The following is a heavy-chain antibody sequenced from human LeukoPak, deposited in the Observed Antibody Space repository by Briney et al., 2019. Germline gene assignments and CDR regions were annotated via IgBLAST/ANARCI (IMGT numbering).Heavy chain of an antibody. D-gene: IGHD6-6*01. J-gene: IGHJ5*02. CDR2: ISSSSSYI. CDR3: ARHTTDRPNLINH. CDR1: GFTFDDYG. V-gene: IGHV3-21*01. Sequence: GGSLRLSCAASGFTFDDYGMSWVRQAPGKGLEWVSSISSSSSYIYYADSVKGRFTISRDNARDTLYLQMNSLRAEDTAVYYCARHTTDRPNLINHWGQGTLVTVSS.